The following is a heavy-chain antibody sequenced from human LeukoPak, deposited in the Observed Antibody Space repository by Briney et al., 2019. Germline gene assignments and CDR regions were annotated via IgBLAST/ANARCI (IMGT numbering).Heavy chain of an antibody. Sequence: PGGSLRLSCAASGFTFSSYAMSWVRQAPGKGLEWVSAISGSGGSTYYADSVKGRFTISRDSSKNTLYLQMNSLRAEDTAVYYCAKDCSGGSCYGAFDIWGQGTMVTVSS. CDR3: AKDCSGGSCYGAFDI. J-gene: IGHJ3*02. CDR2: ISGSGGST. CDR1: GFTFSSYA. D-gene: IGHD2-15*01. V-gene: IGHV3-23*01.